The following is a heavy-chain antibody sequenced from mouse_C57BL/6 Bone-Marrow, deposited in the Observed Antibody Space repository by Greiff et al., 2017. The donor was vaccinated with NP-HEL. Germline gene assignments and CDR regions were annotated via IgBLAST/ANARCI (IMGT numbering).Heavy chain of an antibody. CDR3: ARYYYGSRGWYFDV. CDR2: IDPNSGGT. D-gene: IGHD1-1*01. CDR1: GYTFTSYW. J-gene: IGHJ1*03. V-gene: IGHV1-72*01. Sequence: QVHVKQSGADLVKPGASVKLSCKASGYTFTSYWMHWVKQRPGRGPEWIGRIDPNSGGTKFNEKFKTKATLTVDKPSSTAYMQLSSLTSEDSAVYYCARYYYGSRGWYFDVWGTGTTVTVSS.